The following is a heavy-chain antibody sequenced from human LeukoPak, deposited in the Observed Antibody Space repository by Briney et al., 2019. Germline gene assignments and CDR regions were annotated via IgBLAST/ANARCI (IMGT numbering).Heavy chain of an antibody. CDR3: ATARAITTTYFDY. V-gene: IGHV1-24*01. D-gene: IGHD1-20*01. CDR1: GYTLTVFS. CDR2: FEPEDGET. Sequence: ASVKVSCKVSGYTLTVFSMHWVRQAPGKGLEWMGGFEPEDGETNYTQKFQGRVTMTEDTSTDTAYIELSSMIPEDTAVYYCATARAITTTYFDYWREGTLVTLPS. J-gene: IGHJ4*02.